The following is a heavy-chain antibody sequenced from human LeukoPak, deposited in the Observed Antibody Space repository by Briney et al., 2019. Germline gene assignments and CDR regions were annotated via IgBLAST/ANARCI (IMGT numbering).Heavy chain of an antibody. V-gene: IGHV3-74*01. CDR3: ARGSSHSFDY. CDR1: GFTLSSYW. Sequence: PGGSLRLSCAASGFTLSSYWMHWVRQTPGKGPVWVSRINSDGSSTSYADSVKGRFTISRDNAKNTLYLQMNSLRAEDTAVYYCARGSSHSFDYWGKGALVTVSS. D-gene: IGHD6-19*01. J-gene: IGHJ4*02. CDR2: INSDGSST.